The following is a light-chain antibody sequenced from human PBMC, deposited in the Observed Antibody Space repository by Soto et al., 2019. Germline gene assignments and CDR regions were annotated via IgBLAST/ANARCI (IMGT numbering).Light chain of an antibody. CDR1: QYIGST. J-gene: IGKJ1*01. Sequence: EIVLTQSPATLSLSPGERATLSCRASQYIGSTIAWYQQRSGQAPRLLIFDASIRLPTVPARFSGSVSGTEFTLTITSLQPDDFATYFCQQYNSYSWTFGQGTKVDIK. CDR3: QQYNSYSWT. CDR2: DAS. V-gene: IGKV3-15*01.